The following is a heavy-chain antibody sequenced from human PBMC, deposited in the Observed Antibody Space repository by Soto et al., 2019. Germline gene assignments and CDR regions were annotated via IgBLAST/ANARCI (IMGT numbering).Heavy chain of an antibody. CDR2: ISGSGGST. CDR1: GFTFSSYA. CDR3: THKGGRGAGMDV. V-gene: IGHV3-23*01. D-gene: IGHD3-10*01. Sequence: GGCLRLSCAASGFTFSSYAMSGVRQDPGKGLEWVSAISGSGGSTYYADSVKGRFTISRDNSKNTLYLQMNSLRAEDTAVYFCTHKGGRGAGMDVWGQGTTVTVSS. J-gene: IGHJ6*02.